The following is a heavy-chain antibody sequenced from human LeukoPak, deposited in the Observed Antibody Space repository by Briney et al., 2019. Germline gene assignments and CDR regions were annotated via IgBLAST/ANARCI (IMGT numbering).Heavy chain of an antibody. D-gene: IGHD3-22*01. CDR2: ISYDGSNK. Sequence: GRSLRLSCAASGFTFSSYGMHWVRQAPGKGLEWVAVISYDGSNKYYADSVKGRFTISRDNSKNTLYLQMNSLRAEGTAVYYCAKDLFRPDYYDSSGYSPWGQGTLVTVSS. V-gene: IGHV3-30*18. J-gene: IGHJ5*02. CDR1: GFTFSSYG. CDR3: AKDLFRPDYYDSSGYSP.